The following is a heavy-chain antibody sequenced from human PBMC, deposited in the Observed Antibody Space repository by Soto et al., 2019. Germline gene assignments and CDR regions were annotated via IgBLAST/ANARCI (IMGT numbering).Heavy chain of an antibody. CDR3: ARVPDR. V-gene: IGHV4-30-2*01. D-gene: IGHD2-2*01. Sequence: SETPSLTRAVSGGSISSGGYSWSWIRQPPGKGLEWIGYIYHSGSTYYNPSLKSRVTISVDRSKNQFSLKLSSVTAADTAVYYCARVPDRWGQGTLVTVSS. J-gene: IGHJ5*02. CDR1: GGSISSGGYS. CDR2: IYHSGST.